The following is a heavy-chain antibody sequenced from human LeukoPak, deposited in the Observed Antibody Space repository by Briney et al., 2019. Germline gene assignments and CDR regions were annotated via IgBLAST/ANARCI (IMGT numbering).Heavy chain of an antibody. Sequence: GGSLRLSCAASGFTFSSYAMSWVRQAPGKGLEWVSAISGSGGSTYYADSVKGRFTISRDNSKNTLYLQMNSLRAEDTAVYYCAKDQYYDILTGYYKDYWGQGTLVTVSS. V-gene: IGHV3-23*01. J-gene: IGHJ4*02. CDR1: GFTFSSYA. D-gene: IGHD3-9*01. CDR2: ISGSGGST. CDR3: AKDQYYDILTGYYKDY.